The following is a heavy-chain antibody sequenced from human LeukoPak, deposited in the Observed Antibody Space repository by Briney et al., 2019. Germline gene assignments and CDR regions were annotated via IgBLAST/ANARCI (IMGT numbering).Heavy chain of an antibody. CDR2: MYTSGST. D-gene: IGHD3-10*01. V-gene: IGHV4-4*07. CDR3: AREGDFWSSGTWFDH. CDR1: GGSISNYY. Sequence: SETLSLTCTVSGGSISNYYWSWIRQPAGKGLEWIGHMYTSGSTNYHPSLKSRVTMSVDTSKNQFSLKMRSVTAADTAVYYCAREGDFWSSGTWFDHWGQGTLVTVSS. J-gene: IGHJ5*02.